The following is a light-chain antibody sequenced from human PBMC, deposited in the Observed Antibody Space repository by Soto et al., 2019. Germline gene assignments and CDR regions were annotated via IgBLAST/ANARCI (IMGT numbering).Light chain of an antibody. CDR1: QSVSSY. V-gene: IGKV3-11*01. Sequence: EIVLTQSPATLSLSPGERATLSCRASQSVSSYLAWYQQKPGQAPRLLIYDASNRATGIPARFSGSGSGTDFTLTISSLEPEDFAVYYCRQRSNWLPSTFGQGTKV. CDR2: DAS. CDR3: RQRSNWLPST. J-gene: IGKJ1*01.